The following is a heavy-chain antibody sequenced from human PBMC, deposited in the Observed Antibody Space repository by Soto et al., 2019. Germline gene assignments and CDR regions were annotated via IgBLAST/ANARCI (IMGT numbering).Heavy chain of an antibody. CDR3: TTAAAAGPKDAFDI. V-gene: IGHV3-15*07. D-gene: IGHD6-13*01. Sequence: SVSNAWMNWVRQAPGKGLEWVGRIKSKTDGGTTDYAAPVKGRFTISRHDSKNTLYMQMNSLITEHTAVYYCTTAAAAGPKDAFDIWGQGTMVTVSS. CDR2: IKSKTDGGTT. J-gene: IGHJ3*02. CDR1: SVSNAW.